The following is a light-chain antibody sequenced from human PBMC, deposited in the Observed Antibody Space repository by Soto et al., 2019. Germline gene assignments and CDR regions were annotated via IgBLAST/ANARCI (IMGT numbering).Light chain of an antibody. Sequence: QPVLTQPPSASASLGASVTLTCTLSSGYSNYKVDWYQQRPGKGPRFVMRVGTGGIVGSKGDGIPDRFSVLGEGLNRYLTIKNIQEEDESDYHCGADHGSGSNFLVVFGGGTKLTVL. CDR2: VGTGGIVG. V-gene: IGLV9-49*01. CDR1: SGYSNYK. CDR3: GADHGSGSNFLVV. J-gene: IGLJ2*01.